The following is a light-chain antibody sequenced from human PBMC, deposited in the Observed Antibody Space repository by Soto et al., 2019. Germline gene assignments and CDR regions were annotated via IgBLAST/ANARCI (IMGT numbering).Light chain of an antibody. CDR1: TSDVGTYDY. V-gene: IGLV2-14*01. CDR2: EVS. Sequence: QSALTQPASVSGSPGQSITISCTGTTSDVGTYDYVSWYQHQPGKAPKVMIYEVSNRPSGVSDRFSGSKSGNTASLTISGLQAEDEAEYYCSSYVGATTRVFGTGTQLTVL. J-gene: IGLJ7*01. CDR3: SSYVGATTRV.